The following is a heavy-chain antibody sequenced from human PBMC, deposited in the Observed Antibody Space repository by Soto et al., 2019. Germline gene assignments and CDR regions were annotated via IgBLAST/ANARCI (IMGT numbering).Heavy chain of an antibody. CDR1: GFTFSSYA. Sequence: QVQLVESGGGVVQPGRSLRLSCAASGFTFSSYAMHWVRQAPGKGLEWVAVISYDGSNKYYADSVKGRFTISRDNSKNTLYLHMNSLRAEDTAVYYCARGNPPWRVGATTHDYWGQGTLVTVSS. J-gene: IGHJ4*02. CDR3: ARGNPPWRVGATTHDY. D-gene: IGHD1-26*01. V-gene: IGHV3-30-3*01. CDR2: ISYDGSNK.